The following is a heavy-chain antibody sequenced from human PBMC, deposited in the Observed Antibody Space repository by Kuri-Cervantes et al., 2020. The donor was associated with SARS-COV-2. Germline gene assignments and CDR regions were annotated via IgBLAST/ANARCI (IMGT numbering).Heavy chain of an antibody. Sequence: GESLKIHCAASHFTFSSYAFHWVRQAPGQGLEWVAAISYDGNNKYFADSVKGRFTISRDYSKNTLSLQMNSLRVEDTAVYYCARTSIDLWYGMDVWGQGTAVTVSS. D-gene: IGHD5-18*01. CDR2: ISYDGNNK. CDR1: HFTFSSYA. CDR3: ARTSIDLWYGMDV. J-gene: IGHJ6*02. V-gene: IGHV3-30*14.